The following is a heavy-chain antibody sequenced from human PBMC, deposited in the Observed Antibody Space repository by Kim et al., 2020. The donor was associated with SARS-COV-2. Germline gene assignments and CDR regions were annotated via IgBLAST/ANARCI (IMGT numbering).Heavy chain of an antibody. V-gene: IGHV1-24*01. Sequence: ASVKVSCKVSGYTLTELSMHWVRQAPGKGLEWMGGFDPEDGETIYAQKFQGRVTMTEDTSTDTAYMELSSLRSEDTAVYYCATDRCTNGVCYKVFDYWGQGTLVTVSS. D-gene: IGHD2-8*01. CDR2: FDPEDGET. J-gene: IGHJ4*02. CDR1: GYTLTELS. CDR3: ATDRCTNGVCYKVFDY.